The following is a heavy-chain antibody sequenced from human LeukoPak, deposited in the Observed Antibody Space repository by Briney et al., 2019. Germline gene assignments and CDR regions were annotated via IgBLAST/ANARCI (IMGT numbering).Heavy chain of an antibody. CDR3: ARAWAGTADDAFDI. Sequence: ASVKLSCKASGYTFTGYYMHWVRQAPGQGLGWMGWINPNSGGTNYAQKFQGRVTMTRDTSISTAYMELSRLRSDDTAVYYCARAWAGTADDAFDIWGQGTMVTVSS. V-gene: IGHV1-2*02. CDR2: INPNSGGT. D-gene: IGHD7-27*01. CDR1: GYTFTGYY. J-gene: IGHJ3*02.